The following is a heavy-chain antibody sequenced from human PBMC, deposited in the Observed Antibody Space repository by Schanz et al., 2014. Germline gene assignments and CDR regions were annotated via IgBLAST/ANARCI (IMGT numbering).Heavy chain of an antibody. CDR3: ARANYRRKINFDY. D-gene: IGHD3-10*01. CDR2: IGTAGDT. Sequence: EVQLVESGGGLVQPGGSLRLSCAASGFSIRNHDMHWVRQATGAGLEWVSAIGTAGDTFYLDSVKGRFTISRENAKNSLYLQMNSLRAEDTAVYYCARANYRRKINFDYWGRGTLVTVSS. J-gene: IGHJ4*02. CDR1: GFSIRNHD. V-gene: IGHV3-13*04.